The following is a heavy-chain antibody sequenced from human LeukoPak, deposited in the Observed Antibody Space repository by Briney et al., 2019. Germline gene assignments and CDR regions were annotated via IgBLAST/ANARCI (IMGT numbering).Heavy chain of an antibody. V-gene: IGHV4-4*02. CDR2: VHLSGAS. J-gene: IGHJ4*02. CDR3: TRESGAFSPFGF. Sequence: SETLSLTCAVSGGSILTTNWWGWVRQPPGEGLEWIGGVHLSGASNYNPSLKSRVNMSIDKSKNQLSLELTSVTAADTAIYYCTRESGAFSPFGFWGQGTLVTVSS. D-gene: IGHD1-26*01. CDR1: GGSILTTNW.